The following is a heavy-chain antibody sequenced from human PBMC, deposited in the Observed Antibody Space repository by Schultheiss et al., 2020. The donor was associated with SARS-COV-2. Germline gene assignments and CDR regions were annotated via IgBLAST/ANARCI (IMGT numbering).Heavy chain of an antibody. D-gene: IGHD2-2*01. CDR2: IYHSGST. J-gene: IGHJ4*02. CDR3: AKASCSSTSCYWAYYFDY. CDR1: GYSISSGYY. Sequence: SETLSLTCAVSGYSISSGYYWGWIRQPPGKGLEWIGSIYHSGSTYYNPSLKSRVTISVDTSKNQFSLKLSSVTAADTAVYYCAKASCSSTSCYWAYYFDYWGQGTLVTVSS. V-gene: IGHV4-38-2*01.